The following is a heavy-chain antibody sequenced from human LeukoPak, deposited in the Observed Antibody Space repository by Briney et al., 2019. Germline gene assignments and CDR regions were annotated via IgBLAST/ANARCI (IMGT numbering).Heavy chain of an antibody. CDR2: TYYRSKWYN. Sequence: SQTLSLTCAISGDSVSSNSAAWNWIRQSPSRGLEWLGRTYYRSKWYNDYAESMKSRITINPDTSKNHFSLQLKSVTPEDTAVYYCTNESEVGTKYSWFDPWGQGTLVTVS. D-gene: IGHD1-26*01. J-gene: IGHJ5*02. CDR1: GDSVSSNSAA. V-gene: IGHV6-1*01. CDR3: TNESEVGTKYSWFDP.